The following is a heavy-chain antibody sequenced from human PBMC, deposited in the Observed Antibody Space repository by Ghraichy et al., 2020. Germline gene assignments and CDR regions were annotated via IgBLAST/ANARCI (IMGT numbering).Heavy chain of an antibody. D-gene: IGHD5-18*01. J-gene: IGHJ6*02. Sequence: GGSLRLSCAASGFTFSSYAMHWVRQAPGKGLEWVAVISYDGSNKYYADSVKGRFTISRDNSKNTLYLQMNSLRAEDTAVYYCAREGRWVTYYYYGMDVWGQGTTVTVSS. CDR1: GFTFSSYA. CDR2: ISYDGSNK. CDR3: AREGRWVTYYYYGMDV. V-gene: IGHV3-30-3*01.